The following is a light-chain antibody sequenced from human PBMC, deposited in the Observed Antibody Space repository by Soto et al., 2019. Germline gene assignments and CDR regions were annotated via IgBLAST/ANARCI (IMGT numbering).Light chain of an antibody. CDR3: QQYGSAPRT. CDR2: GAS. V-gene: IGKV3-20*01. CDR1: QSVSSSF. J-gene: IGKJ5*01. Sequence: EIVLTQSPGTLSLSPGERATLSCRASQSVSSSFLSWYQQKPGQSPRLLIYGASGRATGIPDRFSGSGSGTDFTLTISSLEPEDFAVYYCQQYGSAPRTFGQGTRLEIK.